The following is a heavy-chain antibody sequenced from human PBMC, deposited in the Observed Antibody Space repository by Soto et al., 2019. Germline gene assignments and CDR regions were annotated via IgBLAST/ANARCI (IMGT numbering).Heavy chain of an antibody. CDR1: GYTFTSYG. D-gene: IGHD3-3*01. CDR2: ISAYNGNT. J-gene: IGHJ6*04. CDR3: ARGVQFVEWLNYIGMDA. Sequence: GASVKVSCKASGYTFTSYGISWVRQAPGQGLEWMGWISAYNGNTNYAQKLQGRVTMTTDTSTSTAYMELRSLRSDDTTVYYCARGVQFVEWLNYIGMDAWGEGTTVTVSS. V-gene: IGHV1-18*01.